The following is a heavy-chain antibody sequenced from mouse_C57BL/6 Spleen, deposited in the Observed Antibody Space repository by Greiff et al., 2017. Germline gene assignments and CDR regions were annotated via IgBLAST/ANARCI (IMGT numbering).Heavy chain of an antibody. Sequence: QVQLQQPGAELVKPGASVKMSCKASGYTFTSYWITWVKQRPRQGLEWIGDIYPGSGSTNYNEKFKRKATLTVDTSSSTAYMQLSSLTSEDSAVYYCARAFITTVVSTDYWGQGTTLTVSS. CDR2: IYPGSGST. CDR1: GYTFTSYW. J-gene: IGHJ2*01. CDR3: ARAFITTVVSTDY. V-gene: IGHV1-55*01. D-gene: IGHD1-1*01.